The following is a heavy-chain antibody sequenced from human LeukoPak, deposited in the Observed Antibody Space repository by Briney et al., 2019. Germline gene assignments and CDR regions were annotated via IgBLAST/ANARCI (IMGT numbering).Heavy chain of an antibody. V-gene: IGHV1-69*05. Sequence: ASVKVSCKASGGTFSSYAISWVRQAPGQGLEWMGRIIPIFGAANYAQKFQGRVTITTDESTSTAYMELSSLRSEDTAVYYCAGQRDYFDYWGQGTLVTVSS. CDR3: AGQRDYFDY. J-gene: IGHJ4*02. CDR2: IIPIFGAA. CDR1: GGTFSSYA.